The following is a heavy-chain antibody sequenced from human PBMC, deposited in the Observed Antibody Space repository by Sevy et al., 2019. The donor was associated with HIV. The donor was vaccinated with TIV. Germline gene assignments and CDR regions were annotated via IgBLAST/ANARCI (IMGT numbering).Heavy chain of an antibody. CDR1: GFTISNYG. Sequence: GGSLRLSCAASGFTISNYGMHWVRQAPGKGLEWAAIISYDGINQYYADSVKGRFTISRDNSKNTLYLQMNSLRAEDTAVYYCAKDEYYDTTGPFDYWGQGTLVTVSS. J-gene: IGHJ4*02. D-gene: IGHD3-22*01. CDR2: ISYDGINQ. CDR3: AKDEYYDTTGPFDY. V-gene: IGHV3-30*18.